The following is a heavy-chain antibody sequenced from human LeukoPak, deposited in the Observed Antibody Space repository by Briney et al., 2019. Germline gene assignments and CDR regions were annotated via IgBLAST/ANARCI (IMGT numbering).Heavy chain of an antibody. Sequence: GGSLRLSCATSGFTVSGNYMSWVRQAPGKGLEWLSVIHRGSNTYYADSVKGRFTISRDNSKNTLYLQMNSLRAEDTAVYYCARDRDLLLWFGEYDDYWGQGTLVTVSS. CDR2: IHRGSNT. CDR1: GFTVSGNY. J-gene: IGHJ4*02. D-gene: IGHD3-10*01. V-gene: IGHV3-66*01. CDR3: ARDRDLLLWFGEYDDY.